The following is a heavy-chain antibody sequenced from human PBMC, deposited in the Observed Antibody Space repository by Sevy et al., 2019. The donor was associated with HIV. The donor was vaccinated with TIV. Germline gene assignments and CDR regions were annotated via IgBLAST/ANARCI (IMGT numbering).Heavy chain of an antibody. CDR2: MNTNSGNT. Sequence: ASVKVSCKSSGYTFTTYDINWVRQATGQGLEWMGWMNTNSGNTGYAQKFQGRVTMTSNTSISTAYMELGSLRSEDTAVYYCARIDSSGYMGNFDYWGQGTLVTVSS. D-gene: IGHD3-22*01. J-gene: IGHJ4*02. CDR1: GYTFTTYD. V-gene: IGHV1-8*01. CDR3: ARIDSSGYMGNFDY.